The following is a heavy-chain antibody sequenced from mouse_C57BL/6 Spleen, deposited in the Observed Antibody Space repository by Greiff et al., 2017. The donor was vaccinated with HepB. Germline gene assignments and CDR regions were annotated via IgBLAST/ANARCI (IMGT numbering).Heavy chain of an antibody. CDR3: ARHGNYYFDY. CDR1: GFTFSSYG. D-gene: IGHD2-1*01. CDR2: ISSGGSYT. Sequence: EVKLVESGGDLVKPGGSLKLSCAASGFTFSSYGMSWVRQTPDKRLEWVATISSGGSYTYYPDSVKGRFTISRDNATNTLYLQMSSLKSEDTAMYYCARHGNYYFDYWGQGTTLTVSS. V-gene: IGHV5-6*01. J-gene: IGHJ2*01.